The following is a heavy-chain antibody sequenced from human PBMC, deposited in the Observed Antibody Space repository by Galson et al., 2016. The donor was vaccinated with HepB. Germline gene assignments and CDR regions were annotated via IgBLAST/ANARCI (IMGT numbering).Heavy chain of an antibody. CDR1: GYNFTDYW. J-gene: IGHJ4*02. V-gene: IGHV5-10-1*01. D-gene: IGHD4-17*01. Sequence: SGAEVKKPGESLRISCKGSGYNFTDYWISWVRQMPGKGLEWMGKIDPSDFYTKYSPSFQGHITISPDESISTAYLQWSSLKASDTAMYYCARHPIGSGDYVRGAYFDYWGQGTLVTVSS. CDR2: IDPSDFYT. CDR3: ARHPIGSGDYVRGAYFDY.